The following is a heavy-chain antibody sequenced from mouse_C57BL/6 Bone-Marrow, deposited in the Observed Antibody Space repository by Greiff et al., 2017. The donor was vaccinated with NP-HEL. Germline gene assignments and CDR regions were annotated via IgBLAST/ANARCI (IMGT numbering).Heavy chain of an antibody. J-gene: IGHJ4*01. CDR2: IYPRDGST. Sequence: VQLQQSDAELVKPGASVKISCKVSGYTFTDHTIHWMKQRPEQGLEWIGYIYPRDGSTKYNEKFKGKATLTADKSSSTAYMQLNSLTSEDSAVYFCARREVYYGSSYYYAMDYWGQGTSVTVSS. CDR1: GYTFTDHT. CDR3: ARREVYYGSSYYYAMDY. V-gene: IGHV1-78*01. D-gene: IGHD1-1*01.